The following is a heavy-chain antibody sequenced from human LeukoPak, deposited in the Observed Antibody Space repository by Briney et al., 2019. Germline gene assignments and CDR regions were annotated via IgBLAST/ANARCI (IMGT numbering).Heavy chain of an antibody. V-gene: IGHV1-46*01. CDR1: GYTFTSYY. D-gene: IGHD3-16*01. J-gene: IGHJ4*02. Sequence: ASVKVPCKASGYTFTSYYMHGVRQAPGQGLEWMGIISPSGASTTYAQNFQGRVTMTRDMSTSTLYMELSSLKSEDTAVYYCARGSSRSPRDAFDIWGQGTLVTVSS. CDR3: ARGSSRSPRDAFDI. CDR2: ISPSGAST.